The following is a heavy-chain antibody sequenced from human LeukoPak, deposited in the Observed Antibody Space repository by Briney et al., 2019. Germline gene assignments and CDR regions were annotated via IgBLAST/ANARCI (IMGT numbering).Heavy chain of an antibody. V-gene: IGHV3-23*01. CDR3: AKDRGGYQPHLSSPNFDY. Sequence: GGSLRLSCAASGFTFSSYAMSWVRQAPGKGLEWVSAISGSGGSTYYADSVKGRFTISRDNSKNTLYPQMNSLRAEDTAVYYCAKDRGGYQPHLSSPNFDYWGQGTLVTVSS. CDR2: ISGSGGST. CDR1: GFTFSSYA. D-gene: IGHD2-2*01. J-gene: IGHJ4*02.